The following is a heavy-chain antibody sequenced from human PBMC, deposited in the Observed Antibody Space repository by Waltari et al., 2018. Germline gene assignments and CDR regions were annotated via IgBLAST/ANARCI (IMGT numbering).Heavy chain of an antibody. V-gene: IGHV4-38-2*01. CDR1: GYSISSGYY. D-gene: IGHD2-2*01. CDR3: ARALLGYCSSTSCSYYYYGMDV. Sequence: QVQLQESGPGLVKPSETLSLTCAVSGYSISSGYYWGWIRQPPGTGLEWIGSIYHSGRTYYNPSLKSRVTISVDTSKNQFSLKLSSVTAADTAVYYCARALLGYCSSTSCSYYYYGMDVWGQGTTVTVSS. CDR2: IYHSGRT. J-gene: IGHJ6*02.